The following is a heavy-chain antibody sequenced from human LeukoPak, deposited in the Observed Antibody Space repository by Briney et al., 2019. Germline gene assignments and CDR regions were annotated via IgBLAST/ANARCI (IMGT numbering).Heavy chain of an antibody. CDR3: ATPGQWLVRGYFDY. Sequence: PGGSLRLSCAASGFTFSSYAMSWVRQAPGKGLEWVSAISGSGVSTYYADSVKGRFTISRDNSKNTLYLQMNSLRAEDTAVYYCATPGQWLVRGYFDYWGQGTLVTVSS. CDR2: ISGSGVST. D-gene: IGHD6-19*01. J-gene: IGHJ4*02. CDR1: GFTFSSYA. V-gene: IGHV3-23*01.